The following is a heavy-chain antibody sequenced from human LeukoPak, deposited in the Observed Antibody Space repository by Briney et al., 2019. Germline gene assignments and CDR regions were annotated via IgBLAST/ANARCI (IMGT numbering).Heavy chain of an antibody. CDR1: GYTFTSYG. D-gene: IGHD2-21*02. V-gene: IGHV1-69*04. J-gene: IGHJ5*02. CDR2: IIPILGIA. Sequence: ASVKVSCKASGYTFTSYGISWVRQAPGQGLEWMGRIIPILGIANYAQKFQGRVTITADKSTSTAYMELSSLRSEDTAVYYCASLKNYQKSAIPGPLGWFDPWGQGTLVTVSS. CDR3: ASLKNYQKSAIPGPLGWFDP.